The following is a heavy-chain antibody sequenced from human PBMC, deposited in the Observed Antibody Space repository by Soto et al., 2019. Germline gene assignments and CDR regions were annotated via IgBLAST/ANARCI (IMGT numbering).Heavy chain of an antibody. D-gene: IGHD2-21*02. CDR1: GYTFTSYY. J-gene: IGHJ6*02. V-gene: IGHV1-46*01. CDR3: ATRNIVVVTALSYYGMDV. CDR2: INPSGGST. Sequence: ASVKVSCKASGYTFTSYYMHWVRQAPGQGLEWMGIINPSGGSTSYAQKFQGRVTMTRDTSTSTVYMELSSLRSEDTAVYYCATRNIVVVTALSYYGMDVWGQGTTVTVSS.